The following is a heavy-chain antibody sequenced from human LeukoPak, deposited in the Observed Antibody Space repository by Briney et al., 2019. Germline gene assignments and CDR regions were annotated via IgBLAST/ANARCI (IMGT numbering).Heavy chain of an antibody. CDR1: GFTFSSYA. D-gene: IGHD1-26*01. Sequence: PGGSLRLSCAASGFTFSSYAMSWVRQAPGKGLEWVSAISGSGGSTYYADSVKGRFTISRNNSKNTLYLQMNSLRAEDTAAYYCAKGGGAYYYYYMDVWGKGTTVTVSS. CDR2: ISGSGGST. J-gene: IGHJ6*03. CDR3: AKGGGAYYYYYMDV. V-gene: IGHV3-23*01.